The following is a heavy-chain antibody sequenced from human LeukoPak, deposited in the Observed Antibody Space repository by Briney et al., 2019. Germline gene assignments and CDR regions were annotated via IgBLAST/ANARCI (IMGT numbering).Heavy chain of an antibody. CDR2: IYTSGST. V-gene: IGHV4-61*02. D-gene: IGHD6-19*01. Sequence: SETLPLTCTVSGGSISSGSYYWSWIRQPAGKGLEWIGRIYTSGSTNYNPSLKSRVTISVDTSKNQFSLKLSSVTAADTAVSYCARDLSTYSSGWSEAFDIWGQGTMVTVSS. J-gene: IGHJ3*02. CDR1: GGSISSGSYY. CDR3: ARDLSTYSSGWSEAFDI.